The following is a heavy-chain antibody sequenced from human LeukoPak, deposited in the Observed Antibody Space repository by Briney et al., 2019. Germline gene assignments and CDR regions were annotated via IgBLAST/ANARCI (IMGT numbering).Heavy chain of an antibody. V-gene: IGHV3-23*01. Sequence: GGSLRLSCATSGFTFSSYAMSWVRQAPGKGLEWVSGIGASGGSTYYADSVKGRFTISRDNAKNSLYLQMNSLRDADTALYYCARGVLLTYCGGDCYSGASDIWGQGTMVTVSS. J-gene: IGHJ3*02. CDR1: GFTFSSYA. D-gene: IGHD2-21*02. CDR3: ARGVLLTYCGGDCYSGASDI. CDR2: IGASGGST.